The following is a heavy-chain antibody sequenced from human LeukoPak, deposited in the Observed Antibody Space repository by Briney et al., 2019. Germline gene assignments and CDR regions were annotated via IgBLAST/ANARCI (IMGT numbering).Heavy chain of an antibody. V-gene: IGHV3-23*01. D-gene: IGHD4-17*01. CDR1: GFTFSSYD. J-gene: IGHJ5*01. CDR2: ISGSDGST. Sequence: GGSESLSCAASGFTFSSYDMSWARQAPGKGLEWVSAISGSDGSTYYADSVEGRLTLSRDNSKNTLYLQMNSLRAEDTAVYYCAKRWGGGDYKGWFDPWGEGTLVTVSS. CDR3: AKRWGGGDYKGWFDP.